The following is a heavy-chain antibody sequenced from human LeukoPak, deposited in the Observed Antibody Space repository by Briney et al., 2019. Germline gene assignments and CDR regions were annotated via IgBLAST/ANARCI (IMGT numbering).Heavy chain of an antibody. CDR2: FDPEDGET. D-gene: IGHD4-23*01. V-gene: IGHV1-24*01. CDR3: ATGTYITPGDAFDI. Sequence: EASVKVSCKVSGYTLTELSMHWVRQAPGKGLEWMGGFDPEDGETIYAQKFQGRVTMTEDTSTDTAYMELSSLRSEDTAVYYCATGTYITPGDAFDIWGQGTMVTVSS. J-gene: IGHJ3*02. CDR1: GYTLTELS.